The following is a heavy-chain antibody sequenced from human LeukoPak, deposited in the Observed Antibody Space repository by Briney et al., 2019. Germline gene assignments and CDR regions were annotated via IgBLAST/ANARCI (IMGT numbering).Heavy chain of an antibody. J-gene: IGHJ6*03. CDR3: ARGWDYMDV. D-gene: IGHD1-26*01. CDR2: IYHSGST. V-gene: IGHV4-38-2*02. CDR1: GYSISSGYY. Sequence: KPSETLSLTCTVSGYSISSGYYWGWIRQPPGKGLEWIGSIYHSGSTYYNPSLKSRVTISVDTSKNQFSLKLTSVTAADTAVYYCARGWDYMDVWGKGTTVTISS.